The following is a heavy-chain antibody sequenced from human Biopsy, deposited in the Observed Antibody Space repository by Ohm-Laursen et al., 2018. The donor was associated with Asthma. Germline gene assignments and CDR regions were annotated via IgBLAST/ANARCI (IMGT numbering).Heavy chain of an antibody. CDR1: GGTFNTYV. Sequence: VKISCKSLGGTFNTYVIGWVRQAPGQELEWMGGINSVFGTTTYPRKFQDRVTITADDSTSTVYMELSSLRSEDTAVYYCARKAGSCISRTCYSLDFWGQGTLVTVSS. V-gene: IGHV1-69*13. J-gene: IGHJ4*02. D-gene: IGHD2-2*01. CDR2: INSVFGTT. CDR3: ARKAGSCISRTCYSLDF.